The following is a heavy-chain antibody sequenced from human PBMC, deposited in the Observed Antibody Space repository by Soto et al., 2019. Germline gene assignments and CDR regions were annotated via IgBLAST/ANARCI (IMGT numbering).Heavy chain of an antibody. CDR3: AQGCLRLSPQSFGY. V-gene: IGHV3-23*01. Sequence: EAQLLEAGGGVVHPGGSLRLSCAASGFTFSSYAIRWVRQAPGKGLEWVSARSGSGGSTYYADPVKGRFTISRDNSKNRLYLQMNTLRVEGTVAYYFAQGCLRLSPQSFGYWRQGTLV. J-gene: IGHJ4*02. CDR2: RSGSGGST. CDR1: GFTFSSYA. D-gene: IGHD2-2*01.